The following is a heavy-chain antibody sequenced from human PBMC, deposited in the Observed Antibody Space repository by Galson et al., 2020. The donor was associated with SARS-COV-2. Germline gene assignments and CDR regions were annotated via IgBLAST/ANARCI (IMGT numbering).Heavy chain of an antibody. Sequence: SETLSLTCTVSGGSISSYYWSWIRQPPGKGLEWIGYIYYSGSTNYNPSLKSRVTISVDTSKNQFSLKLSSVTAADTAVYYCARVPPITMVRGANWYFDLWGRGTLVTVSS. D-gene: IGHD3-10*01. CDR2: IYYSGST. J-gene: IGHJ2*01. V-gene: IGHV4-59*01. CDR3: ARVPPITMVRGANWYFDL. CDR1: GGSISSYY.